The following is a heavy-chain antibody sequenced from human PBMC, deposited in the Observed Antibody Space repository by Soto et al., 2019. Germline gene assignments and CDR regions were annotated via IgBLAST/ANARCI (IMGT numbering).Heavy chain of an antibody. Sequence: QVQLLQSGTEVKEPGASVKVSCKASVYTFTSFDISWVRQAPGQGLEWVGWTTASNTHTNYAQKLQGRVTMTTDTATTTAYMELRSMRSDDTAISYCARGGYSSGYHHWGQGTLVTVSS. D-gene: IGHD3-22*01. CDR2: TTASNTHT. J-gene: IGHJ5*02. CDR3: ARGGYSSGYHH. V-gene: IGHV1-18*04. CDR1: VYTFTSFD.